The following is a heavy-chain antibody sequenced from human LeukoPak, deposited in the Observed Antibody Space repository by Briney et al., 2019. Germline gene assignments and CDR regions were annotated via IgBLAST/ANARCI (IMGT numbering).Heavy chain of an antibody. CDR3: ARTLWFGDFYYFDY. J-gene: IGHJ4*02. Sequence: GGSLRLSCTVSGFTVSSNSMSWVRQAPGKGLEWVSVIYSGGTTYYADSVKGRFTISRDNSKDTLYLQMNSLIAEDTAVYYCARTLWFGDFYYFDYWGQGTLVTVSS. CDR1: GFTVSSNS. D-gene: IGHD3-10*01. CDR2: IYSGGTT. V-gene: IGHV3-66*01.